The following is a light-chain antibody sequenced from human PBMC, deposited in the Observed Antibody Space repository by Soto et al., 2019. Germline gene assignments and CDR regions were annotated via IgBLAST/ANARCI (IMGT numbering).Light chain of an antibody. CDR1: RSNIGRNT. V-gene: IGLV1-44*01. CDR3: ATWDDSLNGPV. Sequence: QSALTQPPSASGTPGQRVAISCSGSRSNIGRNTVNWFQQLPGTAPKLLIYTNNQRPSGVPDRFSGSKSGTSASLAISGLQSDDEAAYYCATWDDSLNGPVFGGGTQLTVL. CDR2: TNN. J-gene: IGLJ2*01.